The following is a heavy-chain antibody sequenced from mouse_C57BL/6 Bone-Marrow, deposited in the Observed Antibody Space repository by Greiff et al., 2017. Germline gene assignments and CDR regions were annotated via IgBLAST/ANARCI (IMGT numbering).Heavy chain of an antibody. CDR2: IYPGSGST. CDR1: GYTFTSYW. J-gene: IGHJ2*01. CDR3: AREVLDY. V-gene: IGHV1-55*01. Sequence: QVQLQQPGAELVMPGASVKLSCKASGYTFTSYWMHWVKQRLGQGLEWIGDIYPGSGSTNYNEKFKSKATLTVDTSSSTAYMQLSSLTSEDSAVYYCAREVLDYWGQGTTLTVSS.